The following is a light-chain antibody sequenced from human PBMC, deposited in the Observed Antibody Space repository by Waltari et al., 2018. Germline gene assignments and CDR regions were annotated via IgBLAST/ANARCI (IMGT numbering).Light chain of an antibody. CDR2: EVS. J-gene: IGLJ2*01. V-gene: IGLV2-14*01. CDR1: SSDIGRYNY. CDR3: SSYTNSGNVV. Sequence: QSALTQPASVSGSPGQAITISCTGTSSDIGRYNYVSWYQQHPGKAPKLVISEVSNRPSGVSNRLSGSKSGNTASLTISGLQAEDGAQYYCSSYTNSGNVVFGGGTKLTVL.